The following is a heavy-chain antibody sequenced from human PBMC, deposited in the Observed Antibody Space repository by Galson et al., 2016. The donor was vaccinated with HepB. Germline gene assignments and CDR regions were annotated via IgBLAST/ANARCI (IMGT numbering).Heavy chain of an antibody. CDR2: IYYSGST. D-gene: IGHD6-13*01. V-gene: IGHV4-31*03. CDR1: GGSISSGGYY. J-gene: IGHJ4*02. CDR3: ARKREQLVLGVFDY. Sequence: TLSLTCTVSGGSISSGGYYWSWIRQHPGKGLEWIGYIYYSGSTYYNPSLKSRVTISVDTSKNQFSLKLSSVTAADTAAYYCARKREQLVLGVFDYWGQGTLVTVSS.